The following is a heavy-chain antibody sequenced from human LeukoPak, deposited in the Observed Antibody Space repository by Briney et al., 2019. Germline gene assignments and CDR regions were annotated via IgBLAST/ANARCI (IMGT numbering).Heavy chain of an antibody. Sequence: GGSLRLSCAASGFTFSDQYMTWIRQAPGKGLEWVAQISSRSNDINYADSVKGRFTISRDNAKSSVYLQMNSLRVEDTAVYYCTKGGYNTSWYWLFWGQGTLVIVSS. CDR3: TKGGYNTSWYWLF. V-gene: IGHV3-11*06. CDR1: GFTFSDQY. CDR2: ISSRSNDI. J-gene: IGHJ4*02. D-gene: IGHD5-24*01.